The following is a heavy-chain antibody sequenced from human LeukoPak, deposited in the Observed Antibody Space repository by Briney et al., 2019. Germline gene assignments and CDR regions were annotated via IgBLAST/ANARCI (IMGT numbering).Heavy chain of an antibody. J-gene: IGHJ3*02. Sequence: SETLSLTCTVSGGPISSGGYYWSWIRQHPGKGLEWIGFIYYSGSTYYDPSLKSRVTISVDTSKNQFSLKLSSVTAADTAVYYCARAGLRDDYNKSDAFDIWGQGTMVTVSS. CDR1: GGPISSGGYY. CDR3: ARAGLRDDYNKSDAFDI. CDR2: IYYSGST. D-gene: IGHD5-24*01. V-gene: IGHV4-31*03.